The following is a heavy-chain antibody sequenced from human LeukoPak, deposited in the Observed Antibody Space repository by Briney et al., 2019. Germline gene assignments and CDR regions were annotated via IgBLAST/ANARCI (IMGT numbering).Heavy chain of an antibody. D-gene: IGHD2-2*01. CDR2: TFIDGNT. CDR1: GFTIRGIY. CDR3: ARDFVPGPPGDY. V-gene: IGHV3-66*01. Sequence: GGSLRLSCAASGFTIRGIYMTWVRQAPGKGLEWVAVTFIDGNTHYADSVKGRFTVSRDNSQNTIYLQMNSLRVEDAAVYYCARDFVPGPPGDYWGQGTLVTVSS. J-gene: IGHJ4*02.